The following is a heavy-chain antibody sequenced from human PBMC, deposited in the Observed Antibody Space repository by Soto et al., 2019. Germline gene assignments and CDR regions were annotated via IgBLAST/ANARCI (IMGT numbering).Heavy chain of an antibody. CDR3: ARGYCSGGSCYSPRYNWFDP. Sequence: QVQLVQSGAEVKKTGSSVKVSCKASGDTSSTYSINWVRQAPGQGREWVGRIIPILALTNYAQRFQGRVTITADKSASKVYMELSSLRSDDTTVYYCARGYCSGGSCYSPRYNWFDPWGQGTLVTVSS. CDR1: GDTSSTYS. J-gene: IGHJ5*02. V-gene: IGHV1-69*02. CDR2: IIPILALT. D-gene: IGHD2-15*01.